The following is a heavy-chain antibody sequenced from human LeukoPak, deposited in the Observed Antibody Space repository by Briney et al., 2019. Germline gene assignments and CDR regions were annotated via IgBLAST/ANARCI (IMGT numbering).Heavy chain of an antibody. D-gene: IGHD5-12*01. CDR2: ISSNGGST. CDR3: VKDRSGYDYFDF. J-gene: IGHJ4*02. Sequence: GGSLRLSCSASGFTFSRYDMHWVRQAPGKGREYVPAISSNGGSTYYADSVKGRFTISRDNSKNTLYLQMSSLRAEDTAVYYCVKDRSGYDYFDFWGQGTLVTVSS. CDR1: GFTFSRYD. V-gene: IGHV3-64D*09.